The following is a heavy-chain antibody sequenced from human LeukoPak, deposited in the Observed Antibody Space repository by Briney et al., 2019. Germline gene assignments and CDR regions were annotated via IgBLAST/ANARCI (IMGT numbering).Heavy chain of an antibody. Sequence: PGGSLRLSCAASGFTFSSYAMHWVRQAPGKGLEWVAVISYDGSNKYYADSVKGRFTVSRDNAKNSLYLQMNSLRAEDTAVYYCARDRGYDFWSGMWWGQGTLVTVSS. CDR3: ARDRGYDFWSGMW. CDR1: GFTFSSYA. D-gene: IGHD3-3*01. CDR2: ISYDGSNK. J-gene: IGHJ4*02. V-gene: IGHV3-30-3*01.